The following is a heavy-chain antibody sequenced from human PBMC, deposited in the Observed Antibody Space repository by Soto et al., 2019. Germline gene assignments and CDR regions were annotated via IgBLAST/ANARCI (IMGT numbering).Heavy chain of an antibody. J-gene: IGHJ5*02. D-gene: IGHD7-27*01. CDR1: GGSISSSNHY. V-gene: IGHV4-39*01. Sequence: QLHLQESGPRLVKPSETLSLTCTVSGGSISSSNHYWGWIRQPPGKGLEWLGGIYYSGNTYYKPPLKSRVALSVDTSRNQFSLTLTSVTAADTAVYYCARQGLGVYWGAHWFDLWGQGTVVAVSS. CDR2: IYYSGNT. CDR3: ARQGLGVYWGAHWFDL.